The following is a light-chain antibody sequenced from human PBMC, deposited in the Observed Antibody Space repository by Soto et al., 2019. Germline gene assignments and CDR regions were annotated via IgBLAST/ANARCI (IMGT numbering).Light chain of an antibody. CDR2: GMN. V-gene: IGLV1-44*01. CDR3: AACEGSLNGPV. J-gene: IGLJ2*01. Sequence: QSVLTQPPSASGTPGQRVTISCSGSSSSIGSNTVNWYQQLPGTAPKLLIPGMNQRPSGVPDRFSGSKSGTSASLAISGLQSEDEADYCCAACEGSLNGPVFGGGTQLTVL. CDR1: SSSIGSNT.